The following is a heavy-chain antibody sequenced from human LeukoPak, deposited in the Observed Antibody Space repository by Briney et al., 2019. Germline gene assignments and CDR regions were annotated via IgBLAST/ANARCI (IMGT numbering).Heavy chain of an antibody. CDR2: ILPDSGAT. CDR1: GYTFTDYH. J-gene: IGHJ5*02. Sequence: ASVKVSCKASGYTFTDYHLHWLRQVPGQGLEWMGWILPDSGATNYPQPFVGRVTMTKDTSISTAYMELSTLRSDDTAVYYCARGGGDNWGWDYFDPWGQGTLVTVSS. CDR3: ARGGGDNWGWDYFDP. V-gene: IGHV1-2*02. D-gene: IGHD2-21*01.